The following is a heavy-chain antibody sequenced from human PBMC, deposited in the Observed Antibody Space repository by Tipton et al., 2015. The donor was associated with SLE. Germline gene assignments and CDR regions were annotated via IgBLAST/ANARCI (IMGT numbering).Heavy chain of an antibody. D-gene: IGHD3-3*01. CDR1: GGSFSGYY. J-gene: IGHJ6*02. CDR3: ARAAPLRFLERSLPGYGMDV. CDR2: INHSGST. Sequence: TLSLTCAVYGGSFSGYYWSWIRQPPGKGLEWIGEINHSGSTNYNPSLKSRVTISVDTSKNQFSLKLSSVTAADTAVYYCARAAPLRFLERSLPGYGMDVWGQGTTATVSS. V-gene: IGHV4-34*01.